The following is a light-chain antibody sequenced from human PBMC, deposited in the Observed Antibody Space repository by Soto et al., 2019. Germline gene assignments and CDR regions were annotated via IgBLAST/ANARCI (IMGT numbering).Light chain of an antibody. CDR3: SSYTSSSTYV. J-gene: IGLJ1*01. CDR2: DVS. V-gene: IGLV2-14*01. Sequence: QSALTQPASVSGSPGQSIAISCTGTSNDVGGYNYVSWYQQHPGKAPKLMVYDVSNRPSGVSNRFSGSKSGNTASLTISGLQAEDEADYYCSSYTSSSTYVFGTGTKVTVL. CDR1: SNDVGGYNY.